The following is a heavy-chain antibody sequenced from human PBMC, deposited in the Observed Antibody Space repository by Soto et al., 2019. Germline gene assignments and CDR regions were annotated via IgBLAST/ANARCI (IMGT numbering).Heavy chain of an antibody. D-gene: IGHD3-9*01. V-gene: IGHV4-30-4*08. CDR3: ARVDILTVYGRMDV. Sequence: SETLSLTCTVSGGSISSGGYYWSWIRQHPGKGLEWIGYIYYSGSTYYNPTLKSRVTISVDRSKNLFSLKLSSVTAADTAVYYCARVDILTVYGRMDVWGQGTTVTVSS. J-gene: IGHJ6*02. CDR1: GGSISSGGYY. CDR2: IYYSGST.